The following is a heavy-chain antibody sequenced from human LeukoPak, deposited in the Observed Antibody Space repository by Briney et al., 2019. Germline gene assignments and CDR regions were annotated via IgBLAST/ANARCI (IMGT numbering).Heavy chain of an antibody. J-gene: IGHJ6*04. CDR1: GYTFTSYA. CDR3: ARGGTYYDILTGLIPYYYYLGMDV. D-gene: IGHD3-9*01. CDR2: INTNTGNP. V-gene: IGHV7-4-1*01. Sequence: ASVKVSCKASGYTFTSYAMNWVRQAPGQGLEWMGWINTNTGNPTYAQGFTGRFVFSLDTSVSTAYLQICSLKAEDTAVYYCARGGTYYDILTGLIPYYYYLGMDVWGKGTTVTVSS.